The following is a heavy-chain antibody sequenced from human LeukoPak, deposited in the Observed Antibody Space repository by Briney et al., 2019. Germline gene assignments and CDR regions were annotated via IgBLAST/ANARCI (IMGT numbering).Heavy chain of an antibody. D-gene: IGHD3-3*01. V-gene: IGHV3-48*01. J-gene: IGHJ3*02. CDR2: ISSSSSTI. Sequence: GSLRLSCAASGFTFDDYAMHWVRQAPGKGLEWVSYISSSSSTIYYADSVKGRFTISRDNAKNSLYLQMDSLRAEDTAVYYCARGFGSQPFRFWSGYYSGRAFDNWGQGTMVTVSS. CDR3: ARGFGSQPFRFWSGYYSGRAFDN. CDR1: GFTFDDYA.